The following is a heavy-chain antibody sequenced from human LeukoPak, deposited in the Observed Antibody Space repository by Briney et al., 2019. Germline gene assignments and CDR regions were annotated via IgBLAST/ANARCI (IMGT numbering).Heavy chain of an antibody. CDR3: ARRDGLLRAGIAAAGRAFDI. V-gene: IGHV4-34*01. Sequence: SETLSLTCAVYGGSFSGYYWSWIRQPPGKGLEWLGEINHSGSTNYNPSLKSRVTISVDTSKNQFSLKLSSVTAADTAVYYCARRDGLLRAGIAAAGRAFDIWGQGTMVTVSS. J-gene: IGHJ3*02. CDR2: INHSGST. D-gene: IGHD6-13*01. CDR1: GGSFSGYY.